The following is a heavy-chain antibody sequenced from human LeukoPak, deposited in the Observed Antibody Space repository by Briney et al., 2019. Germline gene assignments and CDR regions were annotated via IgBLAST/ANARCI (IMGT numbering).Heavy chain of an antibody. CDR2: IYTSGST. Sequence: KASETLSLTCTVSGGSISSYYWSWIRQPAGKGLEWIGRIYTSGSTNYNPSLKSRVTMSVDTSKNQFSLKLSSVTAADTAVYYCARGPEGRSHRDYYYYYMDVWGKGTTVTVSS. J-gene: IGHJ6*03. CDR1: GGSISSYY. V-gene: IGHV4-4*07. CDR3: ARGPEGRSHRDYYYYYMDV.